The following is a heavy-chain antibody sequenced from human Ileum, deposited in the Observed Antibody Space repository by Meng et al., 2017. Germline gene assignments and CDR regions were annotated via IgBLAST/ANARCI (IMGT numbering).Heavy chain of an antibody. D-gene: IGHD1-1*01. CDR2: INNDGSST. CDR3: ARDQDGAEGTVDY. Sequence: GESLKISCAASGFTFSGYWMQWVRQAPGKGLVWVSRINNDGSSTTYADSVKGRFTISRDNAKNTLYLQVNSLRVEDTAVYYCARDQDGAEGTVDYWGLGTLVTVSS. J-gene: IGHJ4*02. V-gene: IGHV3-74*03. CDR1: GFTFSGYW.